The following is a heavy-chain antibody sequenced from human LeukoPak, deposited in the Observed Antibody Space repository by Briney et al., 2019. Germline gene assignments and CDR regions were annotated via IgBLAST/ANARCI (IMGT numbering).Heavy chain of an antibody. Sequence: SESLSLTRVFSVGSTSSTSYYWGWIRQPPGKGLEWIVEINHSGSTNYNPSLKSRVTISVDTSKNQFSLKLSCVTAADTAVYYCARVGKGYYDSSGSLDYWGQGTLVTVSS. CDR2: INHSGST. J-gene: IGHJ4*02. CDR1: VGSTSSTSYY. D-gene: IGHD3-22*01. CDR3: ARVGKGYYDSSGSLDY. V-gene: IGHV4-39*07.